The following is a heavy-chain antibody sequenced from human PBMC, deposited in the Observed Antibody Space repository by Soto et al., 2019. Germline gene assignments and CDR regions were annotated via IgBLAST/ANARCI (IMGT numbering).Heavy chain of an antibody. D-gene: IGHD6-13*01. CDR2: ISGSGGST. V-gene: IGHV3-23*01. J-gene: IGHJ4*02. CDR3: AKWTGIAAAGTVVAVDY. Sequence: GGSLRLSCAASGFTFSSYAMSWVRQAPGKGLEWVSAISGSGGSTYYADSVKGRFTISRDNSKNTLYLQMNSLRAEDTAVYYCAKWTGIAAAGTVVAVDYWGQGTLVTVSS. CDR1: GFTFSSYA.